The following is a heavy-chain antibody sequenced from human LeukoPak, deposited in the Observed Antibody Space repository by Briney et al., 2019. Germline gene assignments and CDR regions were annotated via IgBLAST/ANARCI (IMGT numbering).Heavy chain of an antibody. V-gene: IGHV3-23*01. CDR3: ARDPGAFPYFFDC. Sequence: GGSLRLSCAASGFTFNNYALTWVRQTPGKGLECVSAISVDGVSPYCAGSVRGRFTISRDNYKNTLYLQMNSLRVEDTAVYFCARDPGAFPYFFDCWDQGTLVSVSS. CDR1: GFTFNNYA. J-gene: IGHJ4*02. D-gene: IGHD4/OR15-4a*01. CDR2: ISVDGVSP.